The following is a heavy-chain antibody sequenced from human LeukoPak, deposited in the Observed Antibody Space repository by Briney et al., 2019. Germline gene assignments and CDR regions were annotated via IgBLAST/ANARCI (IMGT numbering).Heavy chain of an antibody. V-gene: IGHV4-34*01. D-gene: IGHD5-18*01. J-gene: IGHJ1*01. CDR3: ARGRSGGYSLRH. Sequence: WIGEINHSGSTNYNPSLTSRVTISVDTSKNQFSLKLSSVTAADTAVYYCARGRSGGYSLRHCGQGTLXT. CDR2: INHSGST.